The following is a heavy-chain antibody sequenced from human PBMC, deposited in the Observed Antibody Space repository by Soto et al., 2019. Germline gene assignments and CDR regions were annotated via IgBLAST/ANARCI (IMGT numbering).Heavy chain of an antibody. D-gene: IGHD5-12*01. CDR2: TYYRSKWYN. Sequence: SQTLSLTCAVSGDSVSGNSDTWNWIRQSPSRGLEWLGRTYYRSKWYNEYAVSVKSRVTIHPDTSRNQFSLQLSSVTPEDTAVYYCTRGKDGSIDYWGQGTLVTVSS. CDR3: TRGKDGSIDY. J-gene: IGHJ4*02. V-gene: IGHV6-1*01. CDR1: GDSVSGNSDT.